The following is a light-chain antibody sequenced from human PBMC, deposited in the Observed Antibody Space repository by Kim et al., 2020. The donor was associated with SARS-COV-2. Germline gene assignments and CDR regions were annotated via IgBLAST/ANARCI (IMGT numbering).Light chain of an antibody. V-gene: IGKV3D-15*01. CDR1: SSS. J-gene: IGKJ1*01. CDR2: GAS. CDR3: QQYNNWPPWT. Sequence: SSSLAWFQHKPGQAPRLLIYGASTRATGIPDRFSGSGSGTEFTLTISSLQSEDFAIYYCQQYNNWPPWTFGQGTKVDIK.